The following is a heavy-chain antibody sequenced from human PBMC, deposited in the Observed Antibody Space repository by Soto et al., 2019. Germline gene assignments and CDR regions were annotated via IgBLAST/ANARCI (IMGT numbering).Heavy chain of an antibody. V-gene: IGHV3-49*03. J-gene: IGHJ4*02. CDR1: GFTFGDYT. Sequence: GGSLRLSCTASGFTFGDYTMSWFRQAPGKGLEWVGLIRDKAYGGTPEYAASVKGRSTISRDDSKSIAYLQMNSLMTEDTAVYYCSTYSGAFDYWGQGNMVTVSS. D-gene: IGHD5-12*01. CDR2: IRDKAYGGTP. CDR3: STYSGAFDY.